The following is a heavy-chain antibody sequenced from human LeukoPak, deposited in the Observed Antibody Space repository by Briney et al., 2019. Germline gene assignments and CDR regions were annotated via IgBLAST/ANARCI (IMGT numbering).Heavy chain of an antibody. CDR1: GYTFTGYY. J-gene: IGHJ4*02. D-gene: IGHD3-16*02. CDR3: SRNGAWGSYRLHDF. CDR2: INPNSDGT. V-gene: IGHV1-2*02. Sequence: GASVKVSCKPSGYTFTGYYIHWVRPAPGQGLEWMGWINPNSDGTNYAQKFQGRFTVTRDTSISTAYVELTNLISDDTAVYYWSRNGAWGSYRLHDFWGQGTLVTVSS.